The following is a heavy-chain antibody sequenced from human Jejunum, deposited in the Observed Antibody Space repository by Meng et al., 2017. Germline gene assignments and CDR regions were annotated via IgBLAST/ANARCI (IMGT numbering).Heavy chain of an antibody. D-gene: IGHD1-26*01. Sequence: VQLVQAGAELKNPGASVKVYCKSSGYTFTKYVMNWVRQALGKGLEWMGWINTNTGNPTYAQGCTGRFVFSLDTSVSTTYLQISSLEAEDTAVYYCVLGPTTAAFDYWGQGTLVTVS. CDR3: VLGPTTAAFDY. J-gene: IGHJ4*02. V-gene: IGHV7-4-1*02. CDR1: GYTFTKYV. CDR2: INTNTGNP.